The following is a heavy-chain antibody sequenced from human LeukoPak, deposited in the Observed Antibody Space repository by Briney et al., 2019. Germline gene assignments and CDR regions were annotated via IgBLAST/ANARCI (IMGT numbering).Heavy chain of an antibody. CDR3: ARAAEMATPHDAFDI. V-gene: IGHV4-59*01. Sequence: SETLSLTCTVTGGSISSYYWSWIRQPPGKGLAWIGYIYYSGTTNYNPSLKSRVTISVDTSKNQSSLKLSSVTAADTAVYYCARAAEMATPHDAFDIWGQGTMVTVSS. J-gene: IGHJ3*02. CDR1: GGSISSYY. CDR2: IYYSGTT. D-gene: IGHD5-24*01.